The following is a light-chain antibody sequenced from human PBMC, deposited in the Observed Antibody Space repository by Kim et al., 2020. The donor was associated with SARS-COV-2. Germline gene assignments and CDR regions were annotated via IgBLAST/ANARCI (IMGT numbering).Light chain of an antibody. J-gene: IGLJ2*01. CDR1: HSDVGRFNY. V-gene: IGLV2-8*01. Sequence: GQSVTISCTGTHSDVGRFNYVSWYQNHPGRAPKLMIYEVSRRPSGVPERFSGSKSGNTASLTVSGLQAEDEADYYCSSYTDSNTLIFGGGTQLTVL. CDR3: SSYTDSNTLI. CDR2: EVS.